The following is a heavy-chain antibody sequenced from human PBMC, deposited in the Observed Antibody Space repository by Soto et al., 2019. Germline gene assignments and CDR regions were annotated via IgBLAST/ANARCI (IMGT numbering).Heavy chain of an antibody. J-gene: IGHJ6*02. V-gene: IGHV4-34*01. Sequence: SETLSLTCAVYGGSFSGYYWSWIRQRPGKGLEWIGEINHSGSTNYNPSLKSRVTISVDTAKNQFSLKLSSVTAADTAVYYCARGRYYYGSGSYRTRYYGMDVWGQGTTVTVSS. CDR3: ARGRYYYGSGSYRTRYYGMDV. CDR1: GGSFSGYY. CDR2: INHSGST. D-gene: IGHD3-10*01.